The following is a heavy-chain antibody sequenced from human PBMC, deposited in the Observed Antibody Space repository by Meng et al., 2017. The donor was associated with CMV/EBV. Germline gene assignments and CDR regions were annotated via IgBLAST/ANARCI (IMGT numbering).Heavy chain of an antibody. V-gene: IGHV4-34*01. CDR3: ARVTSSSWTIDY. CDR1: GGSFSGYY. J-gene: IGHJ4*02. CDR2: INHSGST. D-gene: IGHD6-13*01. Sequence: GSLRLSCAVYGGSFSGYYWSWIRQPPGKGLEWIGEINHSGSTNYNPSLKSRVTISVDTSKNQFSLKLSSVTAADTAVYYCARVTSSSWTIDYWGQGTLVTVSS.